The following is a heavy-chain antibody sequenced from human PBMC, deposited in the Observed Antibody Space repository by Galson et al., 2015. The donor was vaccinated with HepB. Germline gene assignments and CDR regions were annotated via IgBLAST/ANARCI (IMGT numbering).Heavy chain of an antibody. V-gene: IGHV3-21*01. J-gene: IGHJ4*02. D-gene: IGHD2-8*02. CDR1: GFTFSTYS. CDR2: IDSSSNYI. Sequence: SLRLSCAASGFTFSTYSMNWVRQAPGKGLEWVSSIDSSSNYIYYADSLKGRFTISRDNAKNSLYLRMNSLRAEDTAIYYCARAMPGNTGGLPAGYWGQGTLVTVSS. CDR3: ARAMPGNTGGLPAGY.